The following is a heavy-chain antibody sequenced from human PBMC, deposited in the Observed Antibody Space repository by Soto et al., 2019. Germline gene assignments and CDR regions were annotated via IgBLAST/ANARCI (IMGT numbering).Heavy chain of an antibody. V-gene: IGHV3-48*02. Sequence: GGSLRLSCVASGFTFSSYSMNWVRQAPGKGLEWVSYISSSSSTIYYADSVKGRFTISRDNAKNSLYLQMNSLRDEDTAVYYCARGLGLRYFDFYYYYGMDVWGQGTTVTVSS. CDR1: GFTFSSYS. CDR3: ARGLGLRYFDFYYYYGMDV. CDR2: ISSSSSTI. D-gene: IGHD3-9*01. J-gene: IGHJ6*02.